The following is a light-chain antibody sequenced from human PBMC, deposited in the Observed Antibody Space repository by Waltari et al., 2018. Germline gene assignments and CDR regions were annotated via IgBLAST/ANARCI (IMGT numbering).Light chain of an antibody. CDR2: EVT. J-gene: IGLJ3*02. Sequence: QSALTQPASVSGSPGQSITISCTGTSSDVGSYNLVSWYQQHPGKAPKLMIYEVTKRTLGVSYRVSGSKSGNTASLKISGLQAEDEADYYCCSYAGSTTWVFGGGTKLTVL. CDR1: SSDVGSYNL. CDR3: CSYAGSTTWV. V-gene: IGLV2-23*02.